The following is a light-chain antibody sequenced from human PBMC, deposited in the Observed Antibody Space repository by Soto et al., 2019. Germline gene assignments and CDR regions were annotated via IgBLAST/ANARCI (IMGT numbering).Light chain of an antibody. CDR1: QSISDW. V-gene: IGKV1-5*03. Sequence: DVQMTHSPSTLSASVGDRVTITCRASQSISDWLAWYQQKPGKAPKLLIYKASSLESGVPSRFSGSGSGTEFTLTISSLQPDDFATYYCHQYYSYSRTFGQGTKVEIK. J-gene: IGKJ1*01. CDR2: KAS. CDR3: HQYYSYSRT.